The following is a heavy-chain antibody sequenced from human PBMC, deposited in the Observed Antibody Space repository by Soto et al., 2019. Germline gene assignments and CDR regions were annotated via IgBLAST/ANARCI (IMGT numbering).Heavy chain of an antibody. Sequence: PSATLSLTCTVSGGSISSGDYYWSWIRQPPGKGLEWIGYIYYSGSTYYNPSLKSRVTISVDTSKNQFSLKLSSVTAADTAVYYCARETTSSGYYYSNSNAFDIWGQVTMVTVS. V-gene: IGHV4-30-4*01. D-gene: IGHD3-22*01. CDR1: GGSISSGDYY. J-gene: IGHJ3*02. CDR2: IYYSGST. CDR3: ARETTSSGYYYSNSNAFDI.